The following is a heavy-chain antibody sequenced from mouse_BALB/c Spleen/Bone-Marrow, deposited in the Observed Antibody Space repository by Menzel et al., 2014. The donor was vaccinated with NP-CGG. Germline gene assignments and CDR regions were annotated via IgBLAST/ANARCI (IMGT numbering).Heavy chain of an antibody. CDR3: ARDDGYYSDY. CDR1: GFSLTGYG. V-gene: IGHV2-6-7*01. D-gene: IGHD2-3*01. Sequence: VKLMESGPGLVAPSQSLSITCTVSGFSLTGYGANWVRQPPGKGLEWLGMIWGDGSTDYNSALKSRLSISKDNSKSQVFLKMNSLQTDDTARYYCARDDGYYSDYWGQGTTLTVSS. CDR2: IWGDGST. J-gene: IGHJ2*01.